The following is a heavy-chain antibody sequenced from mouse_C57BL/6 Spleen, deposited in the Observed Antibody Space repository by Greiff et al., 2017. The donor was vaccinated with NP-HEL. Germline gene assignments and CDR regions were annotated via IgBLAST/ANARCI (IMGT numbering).Heavy chain of an antibody. CDR2: IYPGSGST. CDR3: ARAYDSKVLYFDY. Sequence: QVHVKQSGAELVKPGASVKMSCKASGYTFTSYWITWVKQRPGQGLEWIGDIYPGSGSTNYNEKFKSKATLTVDTSSSTAYMQLSSLTSEDSAVYYCARAYDSKVLYFDYWGQGTTLTVSS. V-gene: IGHV1-55*01. D-gene: IGHD2-5*01. CDR1: GYTFTSYW. J-gene: IGHJ2*01.